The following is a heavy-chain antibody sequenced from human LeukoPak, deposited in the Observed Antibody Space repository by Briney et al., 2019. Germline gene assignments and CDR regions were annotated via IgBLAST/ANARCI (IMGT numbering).Heavy chain of an antibody. V-gene: IGHV4-34*01. Sequence: SETLSLTCAVYGGSFSGYYWSWLRQPPGKGVEWVGEINHSGSTNYNPSLKSRVTISVDTSKNQFSLKLSSVTAADTAVYYCARYCSGGSCYSGYGMDVWGKGTTVTVSS. CDR1: GGSFSGYY. D-gene: IGHD2-15*01. J-gene: IGHJ6*04. CDR3: ARYCSGGSCYSGYGMDV. CDR2: INHSGST.